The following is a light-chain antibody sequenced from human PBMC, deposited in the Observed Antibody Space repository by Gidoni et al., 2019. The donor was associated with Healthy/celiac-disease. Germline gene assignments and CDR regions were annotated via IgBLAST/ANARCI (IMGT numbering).Light chain of an antibody. CDR3: SSYTSSSTLV. CDR1: SSDVGGYNY. Sequence: QSALTQPASVSGSPGQSITISCTGTSSDVGGYNYVSWYQQHPGKAPKLMISEVSNRPSGVSNRFSGSKSGKTAFLTISGLQAEYEADYYCSSYTSSSTLVFGGGTKLTVL. J-gene: IGLJ3*02. V-gene: IGLV2-14*01. CDR2: EVS.